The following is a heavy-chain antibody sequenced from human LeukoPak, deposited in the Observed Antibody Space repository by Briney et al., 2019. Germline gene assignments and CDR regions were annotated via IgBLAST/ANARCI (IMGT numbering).Heavy chain of an antibody. J-gene: IGHJ6*03. V-gene: IGHV4-39*07. CDR3: ARVVATVTTVYYYMDV. CDR2: INHSGTT. Sequence: SETLSLTCTVSGGSISSSSYYWSWIRQPPGKGLEWIGEINHSGTTNFKPSLKSRITISVDTSKNQFSLKLSSVTAADTAIYYCARVVATVTTVYYYMDVWGKGTTVTISS. D-gene: IGHD4-17*01. CDR1: GGSISSSSYY.